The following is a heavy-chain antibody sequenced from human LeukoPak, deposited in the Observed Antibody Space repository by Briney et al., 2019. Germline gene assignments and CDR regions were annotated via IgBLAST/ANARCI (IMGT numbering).Heavy chain of an antibody. CDR2: LDPTSRYI. CDR1: GFTFSSYS. J-gene: IGHJ4*02. D-gene: IGHD4-17*01. V-gene: IGHV3-21*06. Sequence: SGGSLRLSCAASGFTFSSYSMNWVRQAPGKGLEWVSSLDPTSRYIYSADSLQGRFTISRDNARNSVFLQMSSLRAGDTAVYYCVRVTSARGFYFDLWGQGTLVTVSS. CDR3: VRVTSARGFYFDL.